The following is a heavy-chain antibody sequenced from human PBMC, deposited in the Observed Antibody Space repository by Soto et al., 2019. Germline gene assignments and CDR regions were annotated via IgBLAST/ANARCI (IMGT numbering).Heavy chain of an antibody. J-gene: IGHJ6*03. Sequence: ASVKVSCKASGYTLTDYYMHWVRQAPGQGLEWMGWINPNSGGTNYAQKFQGWVTMTRDTSISTAYMELSRLRSDDTAVYYCARGPEREDWNWNYYYMDVWGKGTTVTAP. CDR1: GYTLTDYY. D-gene: IGHD1-7*01. CDR2: INPNSGGT. V-gene: IGHV1-2*04. CDR3: ARGPEREDWNWNYYYMDV.